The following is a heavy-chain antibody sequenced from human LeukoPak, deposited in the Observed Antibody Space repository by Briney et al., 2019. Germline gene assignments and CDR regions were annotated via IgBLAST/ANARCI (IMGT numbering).Heavy chain of an antibody. D-gene: IGHD5-18*01. CDR2: ISAYNGNT. CDR1: GYTLTELS. J-gene: IGHJ4*02. CDR3: ARNPNTHTAPFDY. V-gene: IGHV1-18*01. Sequence: ASVKVSCKVSGYTLTELSMHWVRQAPGQGLEWMGWISAYNGNTNYAQKLQGRVTMTTDTSTSTAYMELRSLRSDDTAVYYCARNPNTHTAPFDYWGQGTLVTVSS.